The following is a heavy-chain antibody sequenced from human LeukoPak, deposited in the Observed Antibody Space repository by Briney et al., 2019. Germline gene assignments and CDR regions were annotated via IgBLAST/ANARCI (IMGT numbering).Heavy chain of an antibody. V-gene: IGHV3-23*01. CDR1: GFIFRDYA. D-gene: IGHD3-16*01. J-gene: IGHJ4*02. CDR3: AKASWVSSADAVL. Sequence: GGSLRLSCVASGFIFRDYAMSWVRQAPAGGLEWVSSLRGDGETFYTDSVKGRFTPSRDHSRNTVYLQLSNLRVEDTAVYYCAKASWVSSADAVLWGQGTLVTVS. CDR2: LRGDGET.